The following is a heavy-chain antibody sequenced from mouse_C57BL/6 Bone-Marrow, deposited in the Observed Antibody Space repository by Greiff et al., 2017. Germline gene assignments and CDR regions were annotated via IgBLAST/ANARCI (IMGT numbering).Heavy chain of an antibody. CDR2: INPSTGGT. CDR3: ARNRWLTFAY. Sequence: EVQLQQSGPELVKPGASVKISCKASGYSFTGYYMNWVKQSPEKSLEWIGEINPSTGGTTYNQKFKAKATLTVDKSSSTAYMQLKSLTSEDSAVYYCARNRWLTFAYWGQATLVTVSA. J-gene: IGHJ3*01. V-gene: IGHV1-42*01. CDR1: GYSFTGYY. D-gene: IGHD2-3*01.